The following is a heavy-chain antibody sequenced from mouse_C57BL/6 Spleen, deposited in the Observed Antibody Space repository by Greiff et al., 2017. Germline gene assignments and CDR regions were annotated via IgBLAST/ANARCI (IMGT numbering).Heavy chain of an antibody. Sequence: EVKLMESGGGLVKPGGSLKLSCAASGFTFSDYGMHWVRQAPEKGLEWVAYISSGSSTIYYADTVKGRFTISRDNAKNTLFLQMTSLRSEDTAMYYCARRRDNYAMDYWGQGTSVTVSS. CDR1: GFTFSDYG. CDR3: ARRRDNYAMDY. D-gene: IGHD3-3*01. J-gene: IGHJ4*01. V-gene: IGHV5-17*01. CDR2: ISSGSSTI.